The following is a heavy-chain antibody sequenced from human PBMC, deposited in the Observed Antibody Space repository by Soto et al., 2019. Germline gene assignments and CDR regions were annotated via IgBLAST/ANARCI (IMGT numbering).Heavy chain of an antibody. CDR3: AKDLEAYGDYSYYYFGMDV. CDR1: GFTFTTFG. Sequence: QVQLVESGGGVVQPGGSLRLSCTASGFTFTTFGIHWVRQAPGKGLEWVAVISYDGHNKYYSDSVKGRFTISRDNYKNTMSLKMNSLRATDTAVYYCAKDLEAYGDYSYYYFGMDVWGQGTTVSVSS. D-gene: IGHD4-17*01. J-gene: IGHJ6*02. CDR2: ISYDGHNK. V-gene: IGHV3-30*18.